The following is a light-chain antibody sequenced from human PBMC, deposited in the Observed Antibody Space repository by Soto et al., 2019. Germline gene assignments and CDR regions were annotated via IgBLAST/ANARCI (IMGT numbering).Light chain of an antibody. CDR2: GAS. CDR1: QSVSSSY. V-gene: IGKV3-20*01. J-gene: IGKJ4*01. Sequence: EIVLTQSPGTLALPPGERATLSCRASQSVSSSYLAWYQQKPGQAPRLLIYGASSRATGIPDRLSGSGSGTDFTFTISRLEPEDFAVYYWQQYGSSPLTFGGGRKV. CDR3: QQYGSSPLT.